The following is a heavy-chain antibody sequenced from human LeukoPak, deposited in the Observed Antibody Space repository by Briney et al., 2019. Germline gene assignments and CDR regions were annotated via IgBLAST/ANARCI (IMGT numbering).Heavy chain of an antibody. V-gene: IGHV1-69*13. CDR3: ARPLRPMVTFGEYDY. CDR1: GGTFSSYA. CDR2: IIPIFGTA. D-gene: IGHD3-16*01. J-gene: IGHJ4*02. Sequence: SVKVSCKASGGTFSSYAISWVRQAPGQGLEWMGGIIPIFGTANYAQKFQGRVTITADESTSTAYMELSSLRSEDTAVYYCARPLRPMVTFGEYDYWGQGTLVTVSS.